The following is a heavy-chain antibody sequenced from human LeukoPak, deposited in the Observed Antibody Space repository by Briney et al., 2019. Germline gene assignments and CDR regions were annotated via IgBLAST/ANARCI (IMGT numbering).Heavy chain of an antibody. CDR2: IYSSGST. D-gene: IGHD3-22*01. J-gene: IGHJ3*02. V-gene: IGHV4-59*01. Sequence: SETLSLTCTVSGGSISSYYWSWIRQPPGKGLEWVGYIYSSGSTNYNTSLKSRVTISVDTSKNQFSPMLSPVTAADTAVYYCAHHYDSSGYYSLYGDAFDIWGQGKMGTVSS. CDR1: GGSISSYY. CDR3: AHHYDSSGYYSLYGDAFDI.